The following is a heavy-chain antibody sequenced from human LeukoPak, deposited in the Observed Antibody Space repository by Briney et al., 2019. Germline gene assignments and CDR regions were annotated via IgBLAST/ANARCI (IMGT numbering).Heavy chain of an antibody. CDR3: ARYSHTGAFDY. Sequence: KPSETLSLTCTVSGGSISSGSYYWSWIRQPAGKGLEWIGRIYTSGSTYYNPSLKSRVTISVDTSKNQFSLKLSSVTAADTAVYYCARYSHTGAFDYWGQGTLVTVSS. CDR1: GGSISSGSYY. D-gene: IGHD2-21*01. V-gene: IGHV4-61*02. CDR2: IYTSGST. J-gene: IGHJ4*02.